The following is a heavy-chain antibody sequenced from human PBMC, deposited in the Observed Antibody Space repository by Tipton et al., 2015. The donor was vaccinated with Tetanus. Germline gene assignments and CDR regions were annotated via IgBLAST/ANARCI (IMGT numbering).Heavy chain of an antibody. CDR1: GFTFSTYA. CDR3: ARDRGGDVNLPRLGMDV. D-gene: IGHD2-21*01. Sequence: RSLRLSCAASGFTFSTYAMHWVRQAPGKGLEWVADIIYDGSKKYYADSVKGRFTISRDNSKNTLYLQMNSLRPEDTAVYYCARDRGGDVNLPRLGMDVWGQGTTVTVSS. J-gene: IGHJ6*02. CDR2: IIYDGSKK. V-gene: IGHV3-30*04.